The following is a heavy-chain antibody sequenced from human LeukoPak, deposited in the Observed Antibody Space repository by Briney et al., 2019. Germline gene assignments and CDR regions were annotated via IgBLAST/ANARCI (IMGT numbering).Heavy chain of an antibody. CDR1: GGTFSSYA. V-gene: IGHV1-69*13. J-gene: IGHJ6*02. Sequence: ASVKVFCKASGGTFSSYAISWVRQAPGQGLEWMGGIIPIFGTANYAQKFQGRVTITADESTSTACMELSSLRSEDTAVYYCAVPLGYCTNGVCSPYYYYGMDVWGQGTTVTVSS. CDR3: AVPLGYCTNGVCSPYYYYGMDV. CDR2: IIPIFGTA. D-gene: IGHD2-8*01.